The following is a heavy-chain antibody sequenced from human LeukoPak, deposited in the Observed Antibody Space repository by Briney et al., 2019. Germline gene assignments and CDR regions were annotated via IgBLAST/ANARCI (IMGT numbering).Heavy chain of an antibody. J-gene: IGHJ4*02. CDR2: ISSSSSYI. V-gene: IGHV3-21*04. Sequence: GGSLRLSCAASGFTFSSYSMNWVRQAPGKGLEWVSSISSSSSYIYYADSVKGRFTISRDNAKNSLYLQMNSLRAEDTALYYCAKDRDYGGNSGCDYWGQGTLVTVSS. CDR1: GFTFSSYS. D-gene: IGHD4-23*01. CDR3: AKDRDYGGNSGCDY.